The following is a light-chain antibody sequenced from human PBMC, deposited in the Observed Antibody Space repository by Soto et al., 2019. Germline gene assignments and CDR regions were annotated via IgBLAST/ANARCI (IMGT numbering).Light chain of an antibody. CDR2: DVN. J-gene: IGLJ2*01. V-gene: IGLV2-14*03. Sequence: QSALTQPASVSGSPGQSITISCIGTSSDVGGYNYVSWYQLHPGKAPKLMIYDVNNRPSGVSNRFSGSKSGYTASLTISGLQAEDEADYFCSSYTTSNTVLLGGGTKLTVL. CDR1: SSDVGGYNY. CDR3: SSYTTSNTVL.